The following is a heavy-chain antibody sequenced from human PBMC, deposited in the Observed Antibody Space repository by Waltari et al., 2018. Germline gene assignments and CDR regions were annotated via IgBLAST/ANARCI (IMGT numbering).Heavy chain of an antibody. Sequence: QVQLQESGPAVGKPSETLSLTCAVSGDSISSSSWWSWIRQSPGKGLEWIGGMYGNGGKTEYTPSLKSRVTIAKDTAKNQFSLKLTSVTAAHAAGYFCVRAKGGFDLWGQGVLVTVSS. CDR2: MYGNGGKT. D-gene: IGHD3-16*01. CDR1: GDSISSSSW. J-gene: IGHJ4*02. CDR3: VRAKGGFDL. V-gene: IGHV4-4*02.